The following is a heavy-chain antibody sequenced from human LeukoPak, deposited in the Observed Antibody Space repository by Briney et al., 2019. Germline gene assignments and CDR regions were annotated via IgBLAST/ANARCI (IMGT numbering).Heavy chain of an antibody. V-gene: IGHV3-30*18. Sequence: SGGSLRLSCAASGFTFSSHGMHWVRQAPGKGLEWVAVISYDGSNKYYADSVKGRFTISRDNSKNTLYLQMNSLRAEDTTVYYCAKGYDSSGYYPWYFDYWGQGTLVTVSS. CDR2: ISYDGSNK. CDR1: GFTFSSHG. J-gene: IGHJ4*02. D-gene: IGHD3-22*01. CDR3: AKGYDSSGYYPWYFDY.